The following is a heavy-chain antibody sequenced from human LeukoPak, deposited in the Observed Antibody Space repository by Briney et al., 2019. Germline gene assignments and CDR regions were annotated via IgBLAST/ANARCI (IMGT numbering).Heavy chain of an antibody. CDR2: IWYDGSDK. J-gene: IGHJ4*02. D-gene: IGHD6-19*01. V-gene: IGHV3-33*01. Sequence: PGRSLRLSCAASGFTFSSYGMHWVRQAPGKGLEWVAVIWYDGSDKYYADSVKGRFTISRDNSKNTVYLQMNSLRAEDTAVYYCAREGYSSGPVGDYWGQGTLVTVSS. CDR3: AREGYSSGPVGDY. CDR1: GFTFSSYG.